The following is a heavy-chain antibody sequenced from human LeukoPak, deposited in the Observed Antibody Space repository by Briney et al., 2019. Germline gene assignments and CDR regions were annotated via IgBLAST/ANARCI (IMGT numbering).Heavy chain of an antibody. V-gene: IGHV1-2*06. D-gene: IGHD1-26*01. CDR3: AREGRIVTTFLDYYYYGMDV. CDR1: GYTFTGYY. J-gene: IGHJ6*02. CDR2: INPNSGGT. Sequence: ASVKVSCKASGYTFTGYYMHWVRQAPGQGLEWMGRINPNSGGTNYAQKFQGRVTMTRDTSISTAYMELSRLRSDDTAVYYCAREGRIVTTFLDYYYYGMDVWGQGTTVTASS.